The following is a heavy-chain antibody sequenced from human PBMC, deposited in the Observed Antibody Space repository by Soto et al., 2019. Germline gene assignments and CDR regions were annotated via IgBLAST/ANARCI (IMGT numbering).Heavy chain of an antibody. J-gene: IGHJ5*02. Sequence: VRQAPGKGLQWVSAISGDGAATYYGDSVKGRFTISRDNSNNTLFLQMNSLTVDVSAFLFCRNTNRRPTLETWWQGDPVTVS. V-gene: IGHV3-23*01. CDR3: RNTNRRPTLET. D-gene: IGHD1-1*01. CDR2: ISGDGAAT.